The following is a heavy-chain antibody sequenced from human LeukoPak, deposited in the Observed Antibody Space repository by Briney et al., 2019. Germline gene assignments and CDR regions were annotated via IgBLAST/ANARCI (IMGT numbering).Heavy chain of an antibody. CDR2: IKGDGSAD. V-gene: IGHV3-7*01. CDR1: GFTFSRFW. Sequence: GGSLRLSCAASGFTFSRFWMTWVRQAPGKGLEWVANIKGDGSADYYVDSVRGRFTIFRDNAENSLYLQMNSLRGDDTAMYYCAREEACTTQRCYEDYWGQGTLVTVSS. J-gene: IGHJ4*02. CDR3: AREEACTTQRCYEDY. D-gene: IGHD2-8*01.